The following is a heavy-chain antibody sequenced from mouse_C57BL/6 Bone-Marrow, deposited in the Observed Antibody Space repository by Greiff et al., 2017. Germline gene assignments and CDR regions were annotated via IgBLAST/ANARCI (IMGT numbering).Heavy chain of an antibody. V-gene: IGHV14-4*01. CDR1: GFNIKDDY. J-gene: IGHJ3*01. Sequence: VHVKQSGAELVRPGASVKLSCTASGFNIKDDYMHWVKQRPEQGLEWIGWIDPENGDTEYASKFQGKATITADTSSNTAYLQLSSLTSEETAVYYCTTRIYDGYYGFAYWGQGTLVTVSA. D-gene: IGHD2-3*01. CDR2: IDPENGDT. CDR3: TTRIYDGYYGFAY.